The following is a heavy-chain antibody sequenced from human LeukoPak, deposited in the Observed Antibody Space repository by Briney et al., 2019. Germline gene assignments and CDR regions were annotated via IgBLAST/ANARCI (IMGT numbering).Heavy chain of an antibody. CDR2: ISDSGGNT. CDR1: GFIFSRYA. Sequence: GGTVRLFCAASGFIFSRYAMSGVRQASAKGLEGGSAISDSGGNTYAADSVKGRFTICRDNSKNTLYLQMNSLGAEDTAVYYCAKGVEQWLAGAFDIWGQGTRVTVSS. CDR3: AKGVEQWLAGAFDI. D-gene: IGHD6-19*01. V-gene: IGHV3-23*01. J-gene: IGHJ3*02.